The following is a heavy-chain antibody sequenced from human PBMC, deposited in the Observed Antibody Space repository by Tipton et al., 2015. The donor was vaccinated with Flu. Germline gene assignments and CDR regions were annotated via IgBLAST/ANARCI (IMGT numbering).Heavy chain of an antibody. V-gene: IGHV3-30-3*01. J-gene: IGHJ4*02. Sequence: SLRLSCAASGFTFNSYSIHWVRQAPSKGLEWLTDILRDENVQHYADSLKGRLTISRDNFKNTAYLQMNSLRAEDTAVYYCARTRGGYCRSTSCYADYFDFWGQGTLVTVSS. CDR1: GFTFNSYS. D-gene: IGHD2-2*01. CDR3: ARTRGGYCRSTSCYADYFDF. CDR2: ILRDENVQ.